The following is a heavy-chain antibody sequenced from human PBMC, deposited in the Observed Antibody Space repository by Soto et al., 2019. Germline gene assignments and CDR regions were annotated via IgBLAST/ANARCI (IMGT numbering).Heavy chain of an antibody. J-gene: IGHJ3*02. CDR3: ARVADCTYSSNCNGRAAFDM. D-gene: IGHD6-13*01. V-gene: IGHV3-74*01. Sequence: EVQLVESGGGLAQPGGSLRLSCAASGFTLSSHWMHWVRQAPGKGLVWVSRINRDGSTINYDDSVRGRYTISRDNAKDTLSLQLNTLRAGDTAVYYCARVADCTYSSNCNGRAAFDMWGQGTMVTVSS. CDR1: GFTLSSHW. CDR2: INRDGSTI.